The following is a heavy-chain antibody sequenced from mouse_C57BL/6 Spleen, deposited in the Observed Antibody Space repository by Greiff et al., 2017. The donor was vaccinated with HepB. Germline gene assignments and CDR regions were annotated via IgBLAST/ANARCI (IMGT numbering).Heavy chain of an antibody. Sequence: QVQLQQPGAGLVIPGPSVNLSCRAPGTTFTSYWMPGVNQRPGQGLEWIGEINPFVVYTNYNKKFRGKSTLTVDKSSSTAYMQLSSLTSEDSAVYYCARGGYGYDKGYAMDYWGQGTSVTVSS. D-gene: IGHD2-2*01. V-gene: IGHV1-69*01. CDR2: INPFVVYT. CDR1: GTTFTSYW. CDR3: ARGGYGYDKGYAMDY. J-gene: IGHJ4*01.